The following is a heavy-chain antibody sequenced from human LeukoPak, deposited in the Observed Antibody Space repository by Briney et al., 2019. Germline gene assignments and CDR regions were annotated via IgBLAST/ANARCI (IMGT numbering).Heavy chain of an antibody. J-gene: IGHJ4*02. CDR1: GGSISSGGYS. D-gene: IGHD3-16*01. V-gene: IGHV4-30-2*01. CDR2: IYHSGST. Sequence: PSQTLSLTCAVSGGSISSGGYSWSWIRRPPGKGLEWIGYIYHSGSTYYNPSLKSRVTISVDRSKNQFSLKLSSVTAADTAVYYCARVVSGFGYFDYWGQGTLVTVSS. CDR3: ARVVSGFGYFDY.